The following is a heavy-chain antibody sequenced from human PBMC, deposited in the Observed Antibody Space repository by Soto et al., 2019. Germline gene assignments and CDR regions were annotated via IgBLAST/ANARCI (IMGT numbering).Heavy chain of an antibody. Sequence: ASVKVSCKASGYTFTGYYMHWVRQAPGQGLEWMGWINPNSGGTNYAQKFQGRVTMTRNTSISTAYMELSSLRSEDTAVYYCARWGIVVVPAAIHYYYYYGMDVWGQGTTVTVSS. CDR2: INPNSGGT. CDR1: GYTFTGYY. CDR3: ARWGIVVVPAAIHYYYYYGMDV. D-gene: IGHD2-2*01. J-gene: IGHJ6*02. V-gene: IGHV1-2*02.